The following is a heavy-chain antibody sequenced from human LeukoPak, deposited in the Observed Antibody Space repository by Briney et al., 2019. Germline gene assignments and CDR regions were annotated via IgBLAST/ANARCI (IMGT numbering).Heavy chain of an antibody. D-gene: IGHD3-22*01. CDR1: GGSISSYY. CDR2: IYYSGST. CDR3: ARFRHYYDSSGQGSFDY. V-gene: IGHV4-59*08. Sequence: SETLSLTCTVSGGSISSYYWSWIRQPPGKGLEWIGYIYYSGSTNYNPSLKSRVTISVDTSKNQFSLKLSSVTAADTAVYYCARFRHYYDSSGQGSFDYWGQGTLVTVSS. J-gene: IGHJ4*02.